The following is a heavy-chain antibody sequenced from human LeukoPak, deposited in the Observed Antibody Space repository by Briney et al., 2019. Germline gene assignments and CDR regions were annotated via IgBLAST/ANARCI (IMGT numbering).Heavy chain of an antibody. Sequence: SVKVSCKASGGTFSSYTISCVRQAPGQGLEWMGRLIPILGIANYAQKFQGRVTIAADKSTSTAYMELSSLRSEDTAVYYCARAYCSSTSCYSAFDIWGQGTMVTVSS. J-gene: IGHJ3*02. CDR1: GGTFSSYT. V-gene: IGHV1-69*02. D-gene: IGHD2-2*02. CDR3: ARAYCSSTSCYSAFDI. CDR2: LIPILGIA.